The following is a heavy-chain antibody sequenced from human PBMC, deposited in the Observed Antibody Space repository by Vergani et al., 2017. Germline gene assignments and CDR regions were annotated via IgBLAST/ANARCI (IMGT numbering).Heavy chain of an antibody. Sequence: VQLQESGPGLVKPSETLSLTCTVSGGSISSYYWSWIRQPPGKGLEWIGYIYYSGSTNYKPSLKSRVTISVDTSKNQFSLKLSSVTAADTAVYYCAREDYDFWSGYQAYWGQGTLVTVSS. J-gene: IGHJ4*02. CDR3: AREDYDFWSGYQAY. CDR1: GGSISSYY. CDR2: IYYSGST. D-gene: IGHD3-3*01. V-gene: IGHV4-59*01.